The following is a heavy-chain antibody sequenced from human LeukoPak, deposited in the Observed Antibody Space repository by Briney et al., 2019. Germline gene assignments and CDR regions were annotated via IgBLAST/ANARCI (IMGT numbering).Heavy chain of an antibody. J-gene: IGHJ3*02. D-gene: IGHD6-13*01. V-gene: IGHV5-51*01. CDR3: ARLSSSWYGDI. Sequence: GASLQISCKGSGYSFTSYWIAWVRHLPGKGLDWMGIIYLGDSDTRYSPSFQGQVTISADKSISTAYLQWSSLKASDTAMYYCARLSSSWYGDIWGQGTMVTVSS. CDR2: IYLGDSDT. CDR1: GYSFTSYW.